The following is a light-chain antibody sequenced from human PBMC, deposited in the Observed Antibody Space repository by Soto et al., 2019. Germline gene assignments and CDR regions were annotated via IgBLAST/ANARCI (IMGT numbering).Light chain of an antibody. CDR3: QQLNYYPLT. CDR2: DAS. CDR1: QDIASD. J-gene: IGKJ1*01. Sequence: DIQLTQSPSFLSASVGDRVIITCRANQDIASDLAWYQQKPGKAPKLLIYDASTLQSGVPSKFSGSGSETEFSLTVSSLQPEDFATYYCQQLNYYPLTFGQGTKVEIK. V-gene: IGKV1-9*01.